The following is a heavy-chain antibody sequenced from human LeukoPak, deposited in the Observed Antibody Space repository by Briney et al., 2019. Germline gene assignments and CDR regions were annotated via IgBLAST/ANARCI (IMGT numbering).Heavy chain of an antibody. CDR1: GYSFTSYW. CDR2: IYPGDSDT. D-gene: IGHD5-24*01. V-gene: IGHV5-51*01. CDR3: ARQGRDGYLVFDY. Sequence: GESLQISCKGSGYSFTSYWIGWVRPMPGKGLEWMGIIYPGDSDTRYSPSFQGQVTISADKSISTAYLQWSSLKASDTAMYYCARQGRDGYLVFDYWGQGTLVTVSS. J-gene: IGHJ4*02.